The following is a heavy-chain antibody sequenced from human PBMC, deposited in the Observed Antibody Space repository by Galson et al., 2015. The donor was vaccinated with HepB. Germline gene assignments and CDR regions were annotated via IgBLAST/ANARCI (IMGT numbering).Heavy chain of an antibody. CDR1: GYSFTSYW. J-gene: IGHJ4*02. D-gene: IGHD2-21*02. Sequence: QSGAEVKKPGESLKISCKGSGYSFTSYWIGWVRQMPGKGLEWMGIIYPGDSDTRYSPSFQGQVTISADKSISTAYLQWSSLKASDTAMYYCAREATYCGGDCYWGVFDYWGQGTLVTVSS. CDR3: AREATYCGGDCYWGVFDY. CDR2: IYPGDSDT. V-gene: IGHV5-51*01.